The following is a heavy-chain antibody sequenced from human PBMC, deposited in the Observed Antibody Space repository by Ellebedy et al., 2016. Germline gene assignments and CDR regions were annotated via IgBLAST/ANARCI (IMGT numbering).Heavy chain of an antibody. J-gene: IGHJ4*02. D-gene: IGHD5-24*01. CDR3: VRDGDGLVEFDY. V-gene: IGHV3-74*01. CDR2: INYDGSST. Sequence: HTGGSLRLSCAASGFAFSSYWMHWVRQAPGKGLVWVSRINYDGSSTIYADSVKGQFTLSRENARNTLYLQMNSLRAEDTAVYYFVRDGDGLVEFDYWGQGTLVTVSS. CDR1: GFAFSSYW.